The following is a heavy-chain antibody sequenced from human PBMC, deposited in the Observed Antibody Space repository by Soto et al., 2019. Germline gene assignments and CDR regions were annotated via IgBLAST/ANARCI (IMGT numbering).Heavy chain of an antibody. Sequence: EVQLVESGGGLVQPGRSLRLSCAASGFTFDDYAMHWVRQVPGKGLEWVSGINWNSGSIGYADSVKGRFAISRDNAKNSRPLQMNSLRAEDTAFYYCVKDESINWYSGHFRHWGQGTLVTVSS. CDR2: INWNSGSI. D-gene: IGHD6-13*01. CDR3: VKDESINWYSGHFRH. V-gene: IGHV3-9*01. CDR1: GFTFDDYA. J-gene: IGHJ1*01.